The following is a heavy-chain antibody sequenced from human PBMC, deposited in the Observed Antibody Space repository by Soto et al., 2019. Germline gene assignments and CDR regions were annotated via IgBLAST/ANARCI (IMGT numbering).Heavy chain of an antibody. CDR2: IYYSGDT. Sequence: SETLSLTCTVSGDSIISGDYYWSWIRQTPGKGLEWIGYIYYSGDTNYNPSLKSRVIISVDTSKNQFSLKLSSVTAADTAVYYCARGGGYYGSGRAGLVGRKFDYWGQGTLVTVSS. D-gene: IGHD3-10*01. CDR1: GDSIISGDYY. J-gene: IGHJ4*02. CDR3: ARGGGYYGSGRAGLVGRKFDY. V-gene: IGHV4-30-4*01.